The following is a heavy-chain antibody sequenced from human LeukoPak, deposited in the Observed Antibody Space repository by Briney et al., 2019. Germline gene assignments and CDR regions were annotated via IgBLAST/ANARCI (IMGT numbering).Heavy chain of an antibody. J-gene: IGHJ4*02. V-gene: IGHV3-15*01. CDR3: TTWTVVVVTASDY. Sequence: GGSLRLSCAASGFTFSNAWMSWVRQAPGKGLEWVGRIKSKTDGGTTDYAAPVKGRFTISRDDSKNTLYLQMNSLKTGDTAVYYCTTWTVVVVTASDYWGQGTLVTVSS. CDR1: GFTFSNAW. CDR2: IKSKTDGGTT. D-gene: IGHD2-21*02.